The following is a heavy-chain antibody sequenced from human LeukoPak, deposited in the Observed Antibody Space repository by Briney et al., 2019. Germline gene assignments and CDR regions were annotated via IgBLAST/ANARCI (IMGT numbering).Heavy chain of an antibody. D-gene: IGHD5-18*01. CDR3: ARDISGYSYGTGQGSYFDY. V-gene: IGHV3-7*01. Sequence: GGSLRLSCAASGFTFSSYSMNWVRQAPGKGLEWVANIKQDGSEKYYVDSVKGRFTISRDNAKNSLYLQMNSLRAEDTAVYYCARDISGYSYGTGQGSYFDYWGQGTLVTVSS. CDR1: GFTFSSYS. CDR2: IKQDGSEK. J-gene: IGHJ4*02.